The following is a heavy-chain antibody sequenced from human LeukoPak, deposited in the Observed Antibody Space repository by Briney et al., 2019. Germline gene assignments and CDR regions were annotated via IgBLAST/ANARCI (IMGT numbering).Heavy chain of an antibody. V-gene: IGHV1-46*01. Sequence: SVKASCKTSGYTFSNYNLHWVRQAPGQGPEGMGIIKPSNRSPQYPQNFQARVTMTRDMPASTVYMELSSLTSEDTAMYYCARDPPESYRFDYWGQGAPVTVSP. D-gene: IGHD2-2*01. CDR2: IKPSNRSP. J-gene: IGHJ4*02. CDR3: ARDPPESYRFDY. CDR1: GYTFSNYN.